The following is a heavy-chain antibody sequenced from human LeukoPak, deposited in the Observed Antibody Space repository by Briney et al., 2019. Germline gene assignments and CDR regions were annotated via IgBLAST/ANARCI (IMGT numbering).Heavy chain of an antibody. V-gene: IGHV3-30*04. Sequence: GGSLRLSCAASGFTFNKYPMHWVRQAPGKGLEWVALISSDGRDNYYADSVKGRFTISRDNSKNTLYLQMNSVRAEDTAMYYCAREGYCSGGSCWGYFDYWGQETLVTVSS. J-gene: IGHJ4*02. CDR2: ISSDGRDN. CDR1: GFTFNKYP. CDR3: AREGYCSGGSCWGYFDY. D-gene: IGHD2-15*01.